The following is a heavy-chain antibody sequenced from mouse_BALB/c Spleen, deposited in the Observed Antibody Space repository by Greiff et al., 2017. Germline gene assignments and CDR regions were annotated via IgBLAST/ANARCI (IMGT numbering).Heavy chain of an antibody. Sequence: EVKLVESGGGLVKPGGSLKLSCAASGFTFSSYAMSWVRQTPEKRLEWVASISSGGSTYYPDSVKGRFTISRDNARNILYLQMSSLRSEDTAMYYCARGDYDEGAYAMDYWGQGTSVTVSS. CDR2: ISSGGST. J-gene: IGHJ4*01. CDR1: GFTFSSYA. V-gene: IGHV5-6-5*01. CDR3: ARGDYDEGAYAMDY. D-gene: IGHD2-4*01.